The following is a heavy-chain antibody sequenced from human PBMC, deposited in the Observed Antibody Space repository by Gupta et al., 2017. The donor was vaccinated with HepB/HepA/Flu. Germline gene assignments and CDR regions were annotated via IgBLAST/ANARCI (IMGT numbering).Heavy chain of an antibody. CDR1: GFTFSSYW. CDR2: INQDGSEK. V-gene: IGHV3-7*01. Sequence: EVQLVESGGGLVQPGGSLRLSCAASGFTFSSYWMTWVRQAPGKGLEWGANINQDGSEKNYVDSLKGRFTISRDNAKSSLYLQINSLRAEDTSVYYCANNGAAVAGTDWGQGTLVTVSS. D-gene: IGHD6-19*01. CDR3: ANNGAAVAGTD. J-gene: IGHJ4*02.